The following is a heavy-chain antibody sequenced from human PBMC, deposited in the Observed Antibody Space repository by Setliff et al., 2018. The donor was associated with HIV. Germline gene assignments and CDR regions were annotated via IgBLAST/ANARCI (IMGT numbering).Heavy chain of an antibody. J-gene: IGHJ5*02. V-gene: IGHV4-59*08. Sequence: PSETLSLTCTVSGGLVTSQYWRWIRQSPGGGLEWIGYIYFTVSYYYNPSLKSRVTMSLDTSKNQFSLKLTSVTAADTAMYYCARQSAANPDWIAPWGQGTLVTVSS. CDR1: GGLVTSQY. D-gene: IGHD2-15*01. CDR3: ARQSAANPDWIAP. CDR2: IYFTVSY.